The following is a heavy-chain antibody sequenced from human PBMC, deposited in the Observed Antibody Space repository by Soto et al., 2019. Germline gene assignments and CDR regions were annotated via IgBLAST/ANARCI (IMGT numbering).Heavy chain of an antibody. CDR2: ISGSGDRT. V-gene: IGHV3-23*01. J-gene: IGHJ4*02. Sequence: GGCLRLSCAASGITISNYPMSWVRQAPGKGLDWVSGISGSGDRTYYGDSAKGRFTISKDISKNSLSLQLDSLGVEDTAVYFCVKDDGGYPSTAPHWGQGTLVTVSS. CDR1: GITISNYP. D-gene: IGHD3-22*01. CDR3: VKDDGGYPSTAPH.